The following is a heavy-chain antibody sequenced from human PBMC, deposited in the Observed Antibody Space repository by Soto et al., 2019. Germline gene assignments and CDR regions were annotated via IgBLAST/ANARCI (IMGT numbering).Heavy chain of an antibody. CDR1: GVTFKDYG. Sequence: GGSLRLSCAAPGVTFKDYGMHWVRQAPGKGLEWVAVISYDGKQTYYADSVKGRFTISKDKSKRTLFLQMNSLRVDDTAVYYCARDGWGSNWYFDLWGRGTLVTVSS. CDR3: ARDGWGSNWYFDL. CDR2: ISYDGKQT. D-gene: IGHD3-16*01. V-gene: IGHV3-30*03. J-gene: IGHJ2*01.